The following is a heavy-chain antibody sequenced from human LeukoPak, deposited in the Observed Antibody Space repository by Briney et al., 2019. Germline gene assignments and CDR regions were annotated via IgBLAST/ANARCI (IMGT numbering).Heavy chain of an antibody. CDR3: AKDPARIPDYFDY. D-gene: IGHD1-14*01. J-gene: IGHJ4*02. CDR1: GFTLINYA. Sequence: GGSLRLSCAASGFTLINYAMSWVRRAPGKGLEWVSAISGSGGSTYYADSVKGRFTISRDNSKNTLYLQMNSLRAEDTAVYYCAKDPARIPDYFDYWGQGTLVTVSS. CDR2: ISGSGGST. V-gene: IGHV3-23*01.